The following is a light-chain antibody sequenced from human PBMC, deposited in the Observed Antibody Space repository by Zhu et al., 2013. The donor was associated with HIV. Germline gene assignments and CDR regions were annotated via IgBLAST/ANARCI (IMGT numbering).Light chain of an antibody. CDR1: QSISSY. J-gene: IGKJ1*01. CDR2: AAS. V-gene: IGKV1-39*01. Sequence: DIQMTQSPSSLSASVGDRVTITCRASQSISSYLNWYQQKPRKAPKLLIYAASSLQSGVPSRFSGSGSGTDFTLTTSSLQPEDFATYYCQQSYSTPQTFGQGTKVEIK. CDR3: QQSYSTPQT.